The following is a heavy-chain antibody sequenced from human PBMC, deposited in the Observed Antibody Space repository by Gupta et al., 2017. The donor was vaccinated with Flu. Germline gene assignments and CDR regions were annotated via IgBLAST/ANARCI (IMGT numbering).Heavy chain of an antibody. J-gene: IGHJ6*02. CDR3: ATAGQISNTIFQGVPRDAYYYGLDV. CDR2: FDPENGER. CDR1: GYIVADLA. D-gene: IGHD3-10*01. Sequence: QVLLVQSGPEVKKSGASVKVYCKVSGYIVADLAIHWVRQPPGKGLEWMGGFDPENGERVYSQKFQGRVTMTEDTTTDTAYMELGTVRSEDTAVYYCATAGQISNTIFQGVPRDAYYYGLDVWGQGTTVTVSS. V-gene: IGHV1-24*01.